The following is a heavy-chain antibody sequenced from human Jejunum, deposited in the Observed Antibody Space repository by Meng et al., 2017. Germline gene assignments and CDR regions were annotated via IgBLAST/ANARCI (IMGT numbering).Heavy chain of an antibody. V-gene: IGHV4-4*02. Sequence: QVQLQESGPGLVMASGTLTLTCPGSVDSISSNNRWTWVRQPPGRGLEWIGEIYHGGDTNYNPSLTSPVTISVDKSKNQFTLRLNSVTAADTAIYYCARDWGCRDGYCFSGLLEFWGQGILVTVSS. CDR2: IYHGGDT. D-gene: IGHD2-15*01. J-gene: IGHJ4*02. CDR1: VDSISSNNR. CDR3: ARDWGCRDGYCFSGLLEF.